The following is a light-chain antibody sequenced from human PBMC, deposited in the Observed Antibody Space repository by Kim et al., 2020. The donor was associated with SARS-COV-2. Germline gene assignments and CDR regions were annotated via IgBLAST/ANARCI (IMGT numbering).Light chain of an antibody. CDR1: SLRSYY. J-gene: IGLJ2*01. Sequence: VALGQTVRIACQGDSLRSYYATWYQQKLGQAPILVIYGKNNRPSGIPDRFSGSSSGNTASLTITGTQAGDEADYYCNSRDSNDNVVFGGGTKLTVL. CDR3: NSRDSNDNVV. CDR2: GKN. V-gene: IGLV3-19*01.